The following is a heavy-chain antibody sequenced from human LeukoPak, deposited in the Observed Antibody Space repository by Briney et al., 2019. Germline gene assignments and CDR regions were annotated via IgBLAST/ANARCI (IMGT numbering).Heavy chain of an antibody. J-gene: IGHJ4*02. Sequence: SETLSLTCTVSGGSISSSSYYWGWIRQPPGKGLEWIGSIYYSGSTYYNPSLKSRVTISVDTSKNQFSLKLSSVTAADTAVSYCARRSGSSSSIVYYFDYWGQGTLVTVSS. D-gene: IGHD6-6*01. CDR2: IYYSGST. CDR3: ARRSGSSSSIVYYFDY. CDR1: GGSISSSSYY. V-gene: IGHV4-39*01.